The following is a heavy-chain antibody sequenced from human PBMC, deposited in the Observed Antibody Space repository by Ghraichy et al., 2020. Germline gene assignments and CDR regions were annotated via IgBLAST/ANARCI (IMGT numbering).Heavy chain of an antibody. CDR2: IYYSGST. CDR3: ARHSAGYSYGSWFDP. Sequence: SETLSLTCTVSGGSISSSSYYWGWIRQPPGKGLEWIGSIYYSGSTYYNPSLKSRVTISVDTSKNQFSLKLSSVTAADTAVYYCARHSAGYSYGSWFDPWGQGTLVSVSS. CDR1: GGSISSSSYY. J-gene: IGHJ5*02. D-gene: IGHD5-18*01. V-gene: IGHV4-39*01.